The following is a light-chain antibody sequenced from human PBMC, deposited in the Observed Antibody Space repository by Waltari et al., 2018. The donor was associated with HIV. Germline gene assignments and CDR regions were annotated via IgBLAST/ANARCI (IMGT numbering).Light chain of an antibody. V-gene: IGLV3-10*01. CDR3: FSRDSSGRQGL. CDR1: ALATQN. J-gene: IGLJ2*01. Sequence: SHELAQPPSVSVSPGQTARITCSGDALATQNVYWYQQKSGQAPVLVIHEGSRRPSGVPERFSGSSSGTMATLTISAAHVDDEGDYYCFSRDSSGRQGLFGGGTKLTV. CDR2: EGS.